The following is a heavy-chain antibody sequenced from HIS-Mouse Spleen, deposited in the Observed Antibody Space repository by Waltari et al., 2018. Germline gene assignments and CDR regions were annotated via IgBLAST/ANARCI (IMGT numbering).Heavy chain of an antibody. J-gene: IGHJ2*01. CDR2: IYYRGST. CDR3: AREIPYSSSWYDWYFDL. CDR1: GGSISSSRYY. Sequence: QLQLQESGPGLVKPSETLSLTCPVSGGSISSSRYYLRWIRQPPGKGLQWIGSIYYRGSTYYNPSLKSRVTISVDTSKNQFSRKLSSVTAADTAVYYCAREIPYSSSWYDWYFDLWGRGTLVTVSS. D-gene: IGHD6-13*01. V-gene: IGHV4-39*07.